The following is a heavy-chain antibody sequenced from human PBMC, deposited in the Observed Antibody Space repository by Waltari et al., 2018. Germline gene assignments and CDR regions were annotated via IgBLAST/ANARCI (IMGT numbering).Heavy chain of an antibody. J-gene: IGHJ4*02. Sequence: QVQLVQSGAEVKKPGSSVTVSCKASGGTFSSYALSGVRQAPGQGLEWMGGIIPIFGTANYAQKFQGRVTITADESTSTAYMELSSLRSEDTAVYYCARDEYSYGYHYWGQGTLVTVSS. CDR1: GGTFSSYA. V-gene: IGHV1-69*12. CDR2: IIPIFGTA. D-gene: IGHD5-18*01. CDR3: ARDEYSYGYHY.